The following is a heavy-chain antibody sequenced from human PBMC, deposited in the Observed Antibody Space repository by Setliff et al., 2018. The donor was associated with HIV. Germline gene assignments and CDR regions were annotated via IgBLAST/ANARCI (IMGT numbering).Heavy chain of an antibody. V-gene: IGHV4-30-4*01. D-gene: IGHD6-19*01. J-gene: IGHJ4*02. Sequence: SETLSLTCTVSGASINSGDSYWTWIRQSPGKGLEWIGFIYYSGSNYYNPSLKSRISISLDASKSQFSLWLTSVAAADTAVYYCARGRWGGGAGAPSYYFDSWGQGTLVTVSS. CDR1: GASINSGDSY. CDR3: ARGRWGGGAGAPSYYFDS. CDR2: IYYSGSN.